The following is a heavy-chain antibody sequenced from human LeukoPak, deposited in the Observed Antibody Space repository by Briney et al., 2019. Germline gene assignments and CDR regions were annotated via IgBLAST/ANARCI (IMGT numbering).Heavy chain of an antibody. Sequence: KAGGSLRLSCATSGFTFGSYAMTWVRQSPGKGLEWIGEIFHSGTTRYKASLESRVTMLLDKSKNQFSLRLNSVTAADTAVYFCARLRLSGGSFSVGWFDPWGQGIQVTVSS. CDR3: ARLRLSGGSFSVGWFDP. D-gene: IGHD1-26*01. CDR1: GFTFGSYAM. J-gene: IGHJ5*02. V-gene: IGHV4-4*01. CDR2: IFHSGTT.